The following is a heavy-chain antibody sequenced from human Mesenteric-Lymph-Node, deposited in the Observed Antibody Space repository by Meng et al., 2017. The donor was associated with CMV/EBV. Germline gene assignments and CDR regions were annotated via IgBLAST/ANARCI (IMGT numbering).Heavy chain of an antibody. V-gene: IGHV4-34*01. CDR3: ARHQRWLKSEGGFNY. CDR1: GGFFSVYS. CDR2: INHSGST. J-gene: IGHJ4*02. Sequence: QWPPWQVGHCRLTAAETLSLTCAVYGGFFSVYSFGWIRQPPVKGLEYIGEINHSGSTNYNPSLQSRVTISVDTSKNQFSLKLSSVTAADTAVYYCARHQRWLKSEGGFNYWGQGTLVTVSS. D-gene: IGHD4-23*01.